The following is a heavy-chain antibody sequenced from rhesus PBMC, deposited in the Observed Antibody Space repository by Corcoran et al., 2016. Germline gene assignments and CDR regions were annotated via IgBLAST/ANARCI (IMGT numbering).Heavy chain of an antibody. CDR2: IYGSGGST. J-gene: IGHJ3*01. V-gene: IGHV4S10*01. CDR1: GGSISDSYR. D-gene: IGHD6-31*01. CDR3: ARSGWYQGAFDF. Sequence: QVQLQESGPGVVKPSETLSLTCAVSGGSISDSYRWSWIRQPPGKGLEWIGYIYGSGGSTNYHPSLKSRVTLSVDTSKNQLSLKLRSVTTADTAVYYCARSGWYQGAFDFWGQGLRVTVSS.